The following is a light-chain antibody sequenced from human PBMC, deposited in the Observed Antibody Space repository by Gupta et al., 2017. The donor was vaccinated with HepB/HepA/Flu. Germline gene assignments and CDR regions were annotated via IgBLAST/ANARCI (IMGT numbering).Light chain of an antibody. V-gene: IGKV2-30*01. CDR1: QSLVYSYGNSY. J-gene: IGKJ1*01. CDR2: KVS. Sequence: DVIMTQQSLAMLFTLRQPASIPCRTSQSLVYSYGNSYLNWFQQRPGQSPRRLIYKVSNRDSGVTDRISGSGSGTDFTMKISRVEAEDVGVYYCMQDRHWSKWTFGQGTKLEIK. CDR3: MQDRHWSKWT.